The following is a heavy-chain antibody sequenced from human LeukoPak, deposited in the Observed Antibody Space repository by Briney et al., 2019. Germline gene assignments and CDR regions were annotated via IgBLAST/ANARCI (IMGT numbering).Heavy chain of an antibody. CDR2: INHSGST. CDR3: ARAYCSGGSCYLGDDYYYYYYMDV. V-gene: IGHV4-34*01. CDR1: GGSFSGYY. J-gene: IGHJ6*03. D-gene: IGHD2-15*01. Sequence: SETLSLTCAVYGGSFSGYYWSWIRQPPGKGLEWIGEINHSGSTNYNPSLKSRVTISVDTSKNQFSLKLSSVTAADTAVYYCARAYCSGGSCYLGDDYYYYYYMDVWGKGTTVTVSS.